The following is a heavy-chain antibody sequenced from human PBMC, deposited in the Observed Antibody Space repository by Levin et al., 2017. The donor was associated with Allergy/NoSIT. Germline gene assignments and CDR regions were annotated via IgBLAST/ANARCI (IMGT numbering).Heavy chain of an antibody. V-gene: IGHV1-18*01. CDR2: ISTHNGDT. D-gene: IGHD3-10*01. Sequence: ASVKVSCKASGYSFNSYGLSWVRQAPGQGLEWMGWISTHNGDTNYAQKFQGRVTMTTDTSTTTAYMELRSLRFDDTAVYYCARVIYYSVWYFDLWGRGTLVTVSS. CDR1: GYSFNSYG. J-gene: IGHJ2*01. CDR3: ARVIYYSVWYFDL.